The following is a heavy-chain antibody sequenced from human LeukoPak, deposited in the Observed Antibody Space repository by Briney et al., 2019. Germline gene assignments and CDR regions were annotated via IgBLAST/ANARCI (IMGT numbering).Heavy chain of an antibody. V-gene: IGHV1-2*02. CDR3: ARGIDYKNPPRDY. D-gene: IGHD4-11*01. CDR2: INPNSGGT. Sequence: RASVKVSCKASGYTFTGYYMHWVRQAPGQGLEWMGWINPNSGGTNYAQKFQGRVTMTRDTSISTAYMELSRLRSDDTAVYYCARGIDYKNPPRDYWGQGTLVTVSS. CDR1: GYTFTGYY. J-gene: IGHJ4*02.